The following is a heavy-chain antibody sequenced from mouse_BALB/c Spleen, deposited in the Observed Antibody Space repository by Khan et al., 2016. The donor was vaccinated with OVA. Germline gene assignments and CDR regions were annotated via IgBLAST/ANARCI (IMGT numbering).Heavy chain of an antibody. CDR1: GFTFSRFG. CDR2: ISSGSSTI. J-gene: IGHJ4*01. Sequence: VQLKESGGGLVQPGGSRKLSCAASGFTFSRFGMHWVRQAPEKGLEWVAYISSGSSTIYYADTVKGRFTISRDNPKNTLLLQMTSLRSEDTAMYYCAREWPMDYWGQGTSVTVSS. V-gene: IGHV5-17*02. CDR3: AREWPMDY.